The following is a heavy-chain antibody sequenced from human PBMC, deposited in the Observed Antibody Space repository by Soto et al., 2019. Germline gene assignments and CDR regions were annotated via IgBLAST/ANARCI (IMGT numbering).Heavy chain of an antibody. CDR1: GFTFSNFA. CDR2: IGGGGGST. Sequence: PGGSLRLSCAASGFTFSNFAMGWVRQAPGKGLEWVSAIGGGGGSTYYAASVKGRFTISRDNSKNMLFLQMTSLRADDTAVYFCAKAAEAGAGTVYGCWGQGTLFTVSS. V-gene: IGHV3-23*01. CDR3: AKAAEAGAGTVYGC. J-gene: IGHJ4*02. D-gene: IGHD6-19*01.